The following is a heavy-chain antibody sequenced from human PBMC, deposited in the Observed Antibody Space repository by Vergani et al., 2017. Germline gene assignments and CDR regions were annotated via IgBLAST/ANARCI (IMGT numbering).Heavy chain of an antibody. D-gene: IGHD4/OR15-4a*01. V-gene: IGHV1-46*01. CDR2: INPSGGST. CDR1: GYTFTSYY. CDR3: ARDMVVTRMTEEKVDHYYYYGMDV. Sequence: QVQLVQSGAEVKKPGASVKVSCKASGYTFTSYYMHWVRQAPGQGLEWMGIINPSGGSTSYAQKFQGRVTMTRDGSTSTVYMELSSLRSEDTAVYYCARDMVVTRMTEEKVDHYYYYGMDVWGQGTTVTVSS. J-gene: IGHJ6*02.